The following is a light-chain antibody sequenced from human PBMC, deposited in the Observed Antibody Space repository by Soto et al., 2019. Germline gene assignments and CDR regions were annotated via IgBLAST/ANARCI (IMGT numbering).Light chain of an antibody. CDR2: EDS. Sequence: QSALTQPASVSGSPGQSITISCAGTNNDVGSYDLVSWYQQYPGKPPKLIIYEDSKRPSGVSDRFSGSKSGNTASLTISGLQAEDEADYHCCSYAGSGTLIFGGGTKLTVL. J-gene: IGLJ2*01. CDR1: NNDVGSYDL. V-gene: IGLV2-23*01. CDR3: CSYAGSGTLI.